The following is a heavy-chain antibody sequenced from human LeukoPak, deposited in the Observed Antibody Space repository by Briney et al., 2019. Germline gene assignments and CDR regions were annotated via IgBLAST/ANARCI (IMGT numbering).Heavy chain of an antibody. D-gene: IGHD1-1*01. J-gene: IGHJ4*02. V-gene: IGHV1-69*06. Sequence: SVKVSCKASGGTFSSYAISWVRQAPGQGLEWMGGIIPIFGTANYAQKFQGRVTITADKSTSTAYMELSSLRSEDTAVYYCARGKNWNDMTFDYSGQGTLVTVSS. CDR2: IIPIFGTA. CDR1: GGTFSSYA. CDR3: ARGKNWNDMTFDY.